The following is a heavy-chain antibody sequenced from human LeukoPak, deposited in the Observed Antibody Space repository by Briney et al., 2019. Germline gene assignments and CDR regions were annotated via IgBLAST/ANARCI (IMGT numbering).Heavy chain of an antibody. J-gene: IGHJ4*02. CDR2: ITSGGGTI. CDR3: ARGGVYSSGSYYLYYFDY. CDR1: GFAFSVYE. Sequence: GGSLRLSCAASGFAFSVYEMNWVRQAPGKGLEWFSYITSGGGTIYYADSVKGRFTISRDNSKNTLYLQMNSLRAEDTAVYYCARGGVYSSGSYYLYYFDYWGQGTLVTVSS. D-gene: IGHD6-19*01. V-gene: IGHV3-48*03.